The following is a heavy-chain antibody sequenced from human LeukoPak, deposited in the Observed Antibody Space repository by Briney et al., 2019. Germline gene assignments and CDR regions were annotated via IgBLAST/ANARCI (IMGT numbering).Heavy chain of an antibody. Sequence: ASVKVSCKASGGTFSRYAISWVRQAPGQGLEWMGGIIPIFGTANYAQKFQGRVTITADESTSTAYMEVSSLRSEDTAVYYCARAYSGYDFFDHWGQGILVTVSS. CDR3: ARAYSGYDFFDH. D-gene: IGHD5-12*01. CDR2: IIPIFGTA. J-gene: IGHJ5*02. CDR1: GGTFSRYA. V-gene: IGHV1-69*13.